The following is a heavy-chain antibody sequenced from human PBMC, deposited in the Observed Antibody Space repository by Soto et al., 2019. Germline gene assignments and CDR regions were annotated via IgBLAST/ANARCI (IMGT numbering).Heavy chain of an antibody. CDR1: GGSFSGYY. CDR3: AREQDSSGWYNWFDP. Sequence: SEPLSLTCAVYGGSFSGYYWSWIRQPPGKGLEWIGEINHSGSTNYNPSLKSRVTISVDTSKNQFSLKLSSVTAADTAVYYCAREQDSSGWYNWFDPWGQGTLVNVSS. CDR2: INHSGST. V-gene: IGHV4-34*01. D-gene: IGHD6-19*01. J-gene: IGHJ5*02.